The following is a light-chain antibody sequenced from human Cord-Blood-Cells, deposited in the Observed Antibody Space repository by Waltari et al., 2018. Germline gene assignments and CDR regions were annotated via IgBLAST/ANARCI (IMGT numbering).Light chain of an antibody. V-gene: IGLV2-11*01. CDR1: SSDVGGYNY. CDR3: CSYAGSYTYV. Sequence: QSALTQPRSVSGSPGPSVTLPCPGTSSDVGGYNYVSWYQQHPGKAPQLMIDDVRKRPSGVPDRFSVSKSGNTASLTISGLQAEDEADYYCCSYAGSYTYVFGTGTKVTVL. J-gene: IGLJ1*01. CDR2: DVR.